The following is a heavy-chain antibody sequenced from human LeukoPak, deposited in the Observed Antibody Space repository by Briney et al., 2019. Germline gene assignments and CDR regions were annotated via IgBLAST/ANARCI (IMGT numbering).Heavy chain of an antibody. CDR3: ARDRGSYGEGFFDH. CDR2: ISSTGSNR. CDR1: GLIFSKYW. V-gene: IGHV3-48*01. Sequence: GGSLRLSCAASGLIFSKYWMTWVRQAPGKGLEWVSYISSTGSNRYYADSVKGRFTISRDNSKNTLFLQMNSLRAEDTAVYYCARDRGSYGEGFFDHWGQGTLVTVSS. J-gene: IGHJ4*02. D-gene: IGHD1-26*01.